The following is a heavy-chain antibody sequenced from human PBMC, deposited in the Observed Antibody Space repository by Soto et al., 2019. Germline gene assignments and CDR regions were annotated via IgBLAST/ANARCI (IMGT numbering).Heavy chain of an antibody. CDR2: IYYSGST. Sequence: SETLSLTCTVSGGSISSGGYYWSWIRQHPGKGLEWIGYIYYSGSTYYNPSLKSRVTISVDTSKNQFSLKLSSVTAADTAVYYCASSRGAYCSGGICYSGFNWFDPWGQGTLVTVSS. CDR1: GGSISSGGYY. D-gene: IGHD2-15*01. CDR3: ASSRGAYCSGGICYSGFNWFDP. J-gene: IGHJ5*02. V-gene: IGHV4-31*03.